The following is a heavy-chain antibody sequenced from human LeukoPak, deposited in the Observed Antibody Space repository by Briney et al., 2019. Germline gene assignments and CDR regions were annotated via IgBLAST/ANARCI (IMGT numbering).Heavy chain of an antibody. CDR1: GFTLRTHW. J-gene: IGHJ4*02. D-gene: IGHD3-10*01. V-gene: IGHV3-74*01. CDR3: ARAGNYDFEY. Sequence: GGSMRLSCAASGFTLRTHWMHWVRQPPGHGLVWVSRINSDGRTTNYADSVKGGFTVTRDNAQKTLYLQMSSLRAEDAAVYYCARAGNYDFEYWGQGALVTVSS. CDR2: INSDGRTT.